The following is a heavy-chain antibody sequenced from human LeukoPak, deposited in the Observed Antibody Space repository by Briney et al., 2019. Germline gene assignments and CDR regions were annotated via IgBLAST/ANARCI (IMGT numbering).Heavy chain of an antibody. D-gene: IGHD6-19*01. CDR2: IASSGTIK. CDR3: ALLAVASDFDY. V-gene: IGHV3-48*03. CDR1: GFPFSVYE. J-gene: IGHJ4*02. Sequence: PGGSLRLSCVVSGFPFSVYEMNWVRQAPGKGLEWVSNIASSGTIKYYADSVKGRFSISRDNAKGSLYLQMNSLRVEDTAVYYCALLAVASDFDYWGQGALVTVSS.